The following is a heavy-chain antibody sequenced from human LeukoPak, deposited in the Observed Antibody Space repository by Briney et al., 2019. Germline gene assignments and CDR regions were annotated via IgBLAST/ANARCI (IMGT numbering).Heavy chain of an antibody. V-gene: IGHV3-7*01. CDR2: IKQDGSEK. J-gene: IGHJ4*02. Sequence: GGALRLSCGASGFTLSSSWMSWVRQAPGKGLEWVANIKQDGSEKYYVDSVKSPFTISRDNAKNSLYLQMNSLRAEDTAIYYCAKVHKESSAWSHWGQGTLVTVSS. CDR3: AKVHKESSAWSH. D-gene: IGHD6-13*01. CDR1: GFTLSSSW.